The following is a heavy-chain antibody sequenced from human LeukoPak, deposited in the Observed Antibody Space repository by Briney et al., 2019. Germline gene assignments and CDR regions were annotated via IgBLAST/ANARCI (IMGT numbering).Heavy chain of an antibody. J-gene: IGHJ4*02. CDR3: ARDHMVRGVIIPLDY. Sequence: SVKVSCKASGGTFSSYAISWVRQAPGQGLEWMGGIIPIFGTANYAQKFQGRVTITADKSTSTAYMELSSLRSEDTAVYYCARDHMVRGVIIPLDYWGQGTLVTVSS. D-gene: IGHD3-10*01. CDR2: IIPIFGTA. V-gene: IGHV1-69*06. CDR1: GGTFSSYA.